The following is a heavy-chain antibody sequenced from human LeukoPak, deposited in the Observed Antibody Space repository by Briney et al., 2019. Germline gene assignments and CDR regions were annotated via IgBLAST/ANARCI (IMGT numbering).Heavy chain of an antibody. CDR3: ARDLRYFDWFGMDV. V-gene: IGHV3-20*01. J-gene: IGHJ6*02. CDR2: INWNGGST. D-gene: IGHD3-9*01. Sequence: GGSLRLSCAASGFTFDDYGMSWVRQAPGKGLEWASGINWNGGSTGYADSVKGRFTISRDNAKNSLYLQMNSLRAEDTALYHCARDLRYFDWFGMDVWGQGTTVTVSS. CDR1: GFTFDDYG.